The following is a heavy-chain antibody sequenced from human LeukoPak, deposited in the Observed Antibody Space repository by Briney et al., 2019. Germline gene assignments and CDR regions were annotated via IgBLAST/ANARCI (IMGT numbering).Heavy chain of an antibody. CDR1: GYTFTNYD. V-gene: IGHV1-69*04. J-gene: IGHJ4*02. CDR2: IIPILGIA. Sequence: ASVKVSCKASGYTFTNYDINWVRQAPGQGLEWMGRIIPILGIANYAQKFQGRVTITADKSTSTAYMELSSLRSKDTAVYYCARDHHLDYWGQGTLVTVSS. CDR3: ARDHHLDY.